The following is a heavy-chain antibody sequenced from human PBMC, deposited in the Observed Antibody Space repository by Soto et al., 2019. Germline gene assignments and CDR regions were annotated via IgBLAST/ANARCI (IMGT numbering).Heavy chain of an antibody. CDR3: ARSGPYNWFDP. CDR2: IDWDDDK. V-gene: IGHV2-70*04. Sequence: GSGPTLVNPTQTLTLTCTFSGFSLSTYRVGVGWIRQPPGKALEWLARIDWDDDKFYSTSLKTRLTISKDTSKNQVVLTMTNMDPVDTATYYCARSGPYNWFDPWGQGTLVTVSS. J-gene: IGHJ5*02. CDR1: GFSLSTYRVG.